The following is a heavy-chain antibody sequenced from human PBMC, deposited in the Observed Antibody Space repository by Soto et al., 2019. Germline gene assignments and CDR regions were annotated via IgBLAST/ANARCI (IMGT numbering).Heavy chain of an antibody. CDR1: GITFSSYA. Sequence: GGSLRLSCAASGITFSSYAMSWVRQAPGKGLEWVSGISGSGGTTYYADPVKGRFTISRDNSKNTLYLQMNSLRAEDTAVYYCAKDQRLLVAAAGTFSDYWGQGTLVTAPQ. J-gene: IGHJ4*02. CDR3: AKDQRLLVAAAGTFSDY. CDR2: ISGSGGTT. V-gene: IGHV3-23*01. D-gene: IGHD6-13*01.